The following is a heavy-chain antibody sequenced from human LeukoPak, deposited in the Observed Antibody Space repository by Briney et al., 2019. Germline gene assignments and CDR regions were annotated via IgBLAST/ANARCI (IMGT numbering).Heavy chain of an antibody. CDR1: GYTFTNYY. Sequence: EASVKVSCKASGYTFTNYYMRWVRQGPGLGFEWMGWINPKSGGTSYPQKFQGRLTMTRDTSISTAYMELSRLGSDDTAVYYCVPSANDYYFDYWGQGTLVTVSS. CDR3: VPSANDYYFDY. D-gene: IGHD1-1*01. V-gene: IGHV1-2*02. J-gene: IGHJ4*02. CDR2: INPKSGGT.